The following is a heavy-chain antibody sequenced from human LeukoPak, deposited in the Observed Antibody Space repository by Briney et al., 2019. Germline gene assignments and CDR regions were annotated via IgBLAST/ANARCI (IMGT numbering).Heavy chain of an antibody. V-gene: IGHV1-2*02. Sequence: ASVKVSCKASGYTFTGYYMHWVRQAPGQGLEWMGWINPNSGGTNYAQKFQGRVTMTRDTSISTAYMELSRLGSDDTAVYYCAREGYCSGGSCYYWFDPWGQGTLVTVSS. CDR2: INPNSGGT. CDR1: GYTFTGYY. CDR3: AREGYCSGGSCYYWFDP. J-gene: IGHJ5*02. D-gene: IGHD2-15*01.